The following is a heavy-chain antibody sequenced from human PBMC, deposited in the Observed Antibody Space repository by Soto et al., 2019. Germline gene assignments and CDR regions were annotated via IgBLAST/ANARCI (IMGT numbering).Heavy chain of an antibody. CDR3: ARYYDSSGYYYFNY. Sequence: ASVKVSCKASGYTFTGYYMHWVRQAPGQGLEWMGWINPNSGGTNYAQKFQGRVTMTRDTYISTAYMELSRLRSDDTAVYYCARYYDSSGYYYFNYWGQGTLVTVSS. CDR1: GYTFTGYY. CDR2: INPNSGGT. J-gene: IGHJ4*02. V-gene: IGHV1-2*02. D-gene: IGHD3-22*01.